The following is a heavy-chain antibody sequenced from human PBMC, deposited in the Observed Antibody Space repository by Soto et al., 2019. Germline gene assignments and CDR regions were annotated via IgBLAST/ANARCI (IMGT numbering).Heavy chain of an antibody. CDR3: AGLEDIVLVPAARTLDY. D-gene: IGHD2-2*01. CDR2: ISAYNGNT. J-gene: IGHJ4*02. CDR1: GYTFTSYG. V-gene: IGHV1-18*01. Sequence: QVQLVQSGAEVKKPGASVKVSCKASGYTFTSYGISWVRQAPGQGLEWMGWISAYNGNTNYAQKLQGRVTMTTDTSTRTAYMELRSLRSDATAVYYCAGLEDIVLVPAARTLDYWGQGTLVTVSS.